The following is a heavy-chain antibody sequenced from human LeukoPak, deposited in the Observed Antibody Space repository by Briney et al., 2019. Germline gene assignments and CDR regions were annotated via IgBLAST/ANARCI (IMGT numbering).Heavy chain of an antibody. CDR3: ATGVATAFTY. CDR2: VNPDSGDS. Sequence: ASVKVSCKASGYTFTDYYIHWVRQAPGRGLEWMAFVNPDSGDSYSAPKFQGRVTMTRDTSISTASMELKWLTSDDTAVYYCATGVATAFTYWGQGTLLTVSS. CDR1: GYTFTDYY. V-gene: IGHV1-2*02. J-gene: IGHJ4*02. D-gene: IGHD5-12*01.